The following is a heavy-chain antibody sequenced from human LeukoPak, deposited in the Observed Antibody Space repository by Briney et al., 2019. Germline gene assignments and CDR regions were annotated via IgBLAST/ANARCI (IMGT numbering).Heavy chain of an antibody. CDR1: TFSFSNSV. Sequence: GGSLRLSCVPSTFSFSNSVMHWVRQAPGKGLEWVSAISIDGNGKFYADSVRGRITISRDNSKNTLYLQMNSLTAEGTAVYYCAKEVRTSGRAGIFGYWGQGTLVTVSS. V-gene: IGHV3-30*04. CDR3: AKEVRTSGRAGIFGY. J-gene: IGHJ4*02. CDR2: ISIDGNGK. D-gene: IGHD2-2*01.